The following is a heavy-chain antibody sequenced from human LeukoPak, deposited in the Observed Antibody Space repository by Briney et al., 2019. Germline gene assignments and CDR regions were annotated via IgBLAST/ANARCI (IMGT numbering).Heavy chain of an antibody. V-gene: IGHV1-18*01. D-gene: IGHD3-10*01. CDR1: GYTFTSYG. CDR3: ARDVTMVRGAPYHFDY. Sequence: GASVKVSCKASGYTFTSYGISWVRQAPGQGLEWMGRISAYNGNTNYAQKLQGRVTMTTDTSTSTAYMELRSLRSDDTAVYYCARDVTMVRGAPYHFDYWGQGTLVTVSS. CDR2: ISAYNGNT. J-gene: IGHJ4*02.